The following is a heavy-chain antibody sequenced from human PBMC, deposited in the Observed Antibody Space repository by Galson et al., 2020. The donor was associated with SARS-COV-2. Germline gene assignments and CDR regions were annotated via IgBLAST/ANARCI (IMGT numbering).Heavy chain of an antibody. V-gene: IGHV4-4*07. CDR1: GGTISSSY. CDR3: AREPHARIAARPSYYYYGMDV. J-gene: IGHJ6*02. CDR2: IYTSGST. D-gene: IGHD6-6*01. Sequence: ETSETLSLTCTASGGTISSSYLSWIRQPPGKGLEWIWRIYTSGSTNYNPSLKGRFTISRDTSKNTFSLQLSSMTAADTAVYYCAREPHARIAARPSYYYYGMDVWGQGTTVTFSS.